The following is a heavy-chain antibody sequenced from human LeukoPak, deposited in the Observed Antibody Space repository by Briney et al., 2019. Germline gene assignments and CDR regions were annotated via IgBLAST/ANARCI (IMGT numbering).Heavy chain of an antibody. J-gene: IGHJ4*02. CDR3: ARDERLLSFLK. CDR1: GFTFDDYA. D-gene: IGHD3-3*01. Sequence: GGSLRLSCAASGFTFDDYAMHWVRQAPGKGLEWVSGISWNSGSIGYADSVKGRFTISRDNSKNALYLQMNSLRAEDTAIYYCARDERLLSFLKWGQGTLVTVSS. CDR2: ISWNSGSI. V-gene: IGHV3-9*01.